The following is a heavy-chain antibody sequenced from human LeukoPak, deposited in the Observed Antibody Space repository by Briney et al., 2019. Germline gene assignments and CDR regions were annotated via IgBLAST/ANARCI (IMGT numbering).Heavy chain of an antibody. CDR3: ARIPYCSSTSCYAGQYNWFDP. D-gene: IGHD2-2*01. CDR2: IIPIFGTA. Sequence: ASVKVSCKASGGTFSSYAISLVRQAPGQGLELMGGIIPIFGTANYAQKFQGRVTITADKSTSKAYMELSSLRSEDTAVYYCARIPYCSSTSCYAGQYNWFDPWGQGTLVTDSS. CDR1: GGTFSSYA. J-gene: IGHJ5*02. V-gene: IGHV1-69*06.